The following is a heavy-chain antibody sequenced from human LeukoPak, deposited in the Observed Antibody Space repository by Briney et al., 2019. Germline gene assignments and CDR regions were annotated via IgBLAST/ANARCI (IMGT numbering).Heavy chain of an antibody. Sequence: GGSLRLSCAASGFTFSSYGMHWVRQAPGKGLEWVSAISGSGGSTYYADSVKGRFTIPRDNSKNTLYLQMNSLRAEDTAVYYCAKVALNYDSSGYYLHWGQGTLVTVSS. V-gene: IGHV3-23*01. J-gene: IGHJ4*02. D-gene: IGHD3-22*01. CDR2: ISGSGGST. CDR1: GFTFSSYG. CDR3: AKVALNYDSSGYYLH.